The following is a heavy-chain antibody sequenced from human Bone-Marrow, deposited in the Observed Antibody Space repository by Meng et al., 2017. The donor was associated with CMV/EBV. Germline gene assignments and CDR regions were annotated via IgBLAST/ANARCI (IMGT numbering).Heavy chain of an antibody. D-gene: IGHD6-19*01. CDR2: ISGSGGST. V-gene: IGHV3-23*01. CDR1: GFTFSSYA. Sequence: GASLKISCAASGFTFSSYAMSWVRQAPGKGLEWVSAISGSGGSTYYADSVKGRFTISRDTSKNTLYLQMNSLRAEDTAVYYCAKDSRAVVEDVWGQGTTVTVSS. J-gene: IGHJ6*02. CDR3: AKDSRAVVEDV.